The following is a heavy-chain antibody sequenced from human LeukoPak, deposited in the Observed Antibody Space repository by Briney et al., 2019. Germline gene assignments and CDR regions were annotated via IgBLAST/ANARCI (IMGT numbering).Heavy chain of an antibody. Sequence: GGSLRLSCAASGFTFSGYSMNWVRQAPGKGLEWVSSISSSSSYIYYADSVKGRFTISRDNAKNSLYLQMNSLRAEDTAVYYCARDITRYSGSYYPAFDIWGQGTMVTVSS. CDR2: ISSSSSYI. CDR3: ARDITRYSGSYYPAFDI. V-gene: IGHV3-21*01. J-gene: IGHJ3*02. D-gene: IGHD1-26*01. CDR1: GFTFSGYS.